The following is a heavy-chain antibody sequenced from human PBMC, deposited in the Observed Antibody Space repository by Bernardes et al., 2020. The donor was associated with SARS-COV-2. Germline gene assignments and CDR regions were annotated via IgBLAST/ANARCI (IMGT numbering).Heavy chain of an antibody. Sequence: GGSLRLSCVASGFTFSDYDMHWVRKSARKGLEWVSYIGTAGDSYYRASVKGQLTISRDDAKNSLYLQMDSLRVEDTAVYYCARGGRGTGWFDPWGQGTLVTVSS. CDR1: GFTFSDYD. V-gene: IGHV3-13*01. CDR2: IGTAGDS. D-gene: IGHD1-1*01. J-gene: IGHJ5*02. CDR3: ARGGRGTGWFDP.